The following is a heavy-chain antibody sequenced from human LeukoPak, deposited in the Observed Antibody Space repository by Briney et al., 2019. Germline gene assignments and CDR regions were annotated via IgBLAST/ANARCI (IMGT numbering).Heavy chain of an antibody. CDR1: GGTFSSYA. D-gene: IGHD1-1*01. CDR3: ARPSTGTTPSDDYYYGMDV. CDR2: IIPIFGTA. J-gene: IGHJ6*02. Sequence: ASVKVSCKASGGTFSSYAISWVRQAPGQGLEWMGGIIPIFGTANYAQKFQGRVAITADESTSTAYMELSSLRSEDTAVYYCARPSTGTTPSDDYYYGMDVWGQGTTVTVSS. V-gene: IGHV1-69*13.